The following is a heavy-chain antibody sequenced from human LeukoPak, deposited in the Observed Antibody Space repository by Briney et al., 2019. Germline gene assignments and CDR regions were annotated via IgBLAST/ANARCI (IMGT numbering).Heavy chain of an antibody. D-gene: IGHD3-22*01. CDR2: ISSSGSTI. CDR1: GFTFSSYS. Sequence: PGGSLRLSCAASGFTFSSYSMNWVRQAPGKGLEWVSYISSSGSTIYYADSVKGRVTISRDNAKNSLCLQMNSLRAEDTAVYYCARDQAYYDSSAFNDYWGQGTLVTVSS. V-gene: IGHV3-48*04. J-gene: IGHJ4*02. CDR3: ARDQAYYDSSAFNDY.